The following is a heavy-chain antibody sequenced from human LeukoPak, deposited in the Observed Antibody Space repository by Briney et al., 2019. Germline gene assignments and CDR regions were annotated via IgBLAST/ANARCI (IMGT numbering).Heavy chain of an antibody. CDR1: GYSISSGYY. Sequence: SETLSLTCTVSGYSISSGYYWGWIRQPPGKGLEWIGSIYHSGSTYYNPSLKSRVTISVDTSKNQFSLKLSSATAADTAVYYCARAPRITIFGVVKNWFDPWGQGTLVTVSS. CDR2: IYHSGST. CDR3: ARAPRITIFGVVKNWFDP. V-gene: IGHV4-38-2*02. J-gene: IGHJ5*02. D-gene: IGHD3-3*01.